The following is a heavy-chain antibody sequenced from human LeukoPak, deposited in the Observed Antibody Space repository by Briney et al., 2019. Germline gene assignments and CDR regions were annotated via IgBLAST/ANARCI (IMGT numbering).Heavy chain of an antibody. Sequence: PGGSLRLSCAASGFTFSSYWMSWVRQAPGKGLEWVANIKQDGSGKYYVDSVKGRFTISRDNAKNSLYLQMNSLRAEDTAVYYCARDLGDITMVRGDADYWGQGTLVTVSS. CDR1: GFTFSSYW. CDR3: ARDLGDITMVRGDADY. J-gene: IGHJ4*02. D-gene: IGHD3-10*01. CDR2: IKQDGSGK. V-gene: IGHV3-7*01.